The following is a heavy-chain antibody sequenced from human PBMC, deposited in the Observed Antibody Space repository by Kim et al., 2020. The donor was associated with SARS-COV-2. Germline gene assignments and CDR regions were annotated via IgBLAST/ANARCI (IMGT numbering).Heavy chain of an antibody. D-gene: IGHD3-10*01. J-gene: IGHJ4*02. CDR2: RGRS. V-gene: IGHV4-34*01. CDR3: ARGAPGH. Sequence: RGRSNYNPALKSRVSISVDTAKKQFSLRLTSVTGADTAVYYCARGAPGHWGQGTLVTVSS.